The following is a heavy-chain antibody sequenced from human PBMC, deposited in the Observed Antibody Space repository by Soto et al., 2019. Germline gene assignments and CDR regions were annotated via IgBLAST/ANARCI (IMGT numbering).Heavy chain of an antibody. D-gene: IGHD6-13*01. Sequence: EVQLLESGGGLVQPGGSLRLSCAASGFTFSSYAMSWVRQAPGKGLEWVSAISGSGGSTYYADSVKGRFTISRDNSKNTVYRQRNSLRAENTAVYYGAVPGQGYRGSWYDAFDIWGQGPMVTVSS. J-gene: IGHJ3*02. CDR2: ISGSGGST. CDR1: GFTFSSYA. V-gene: IGHV3-23*01. CDR3: AVPGQGYRGSWYDAFDI.